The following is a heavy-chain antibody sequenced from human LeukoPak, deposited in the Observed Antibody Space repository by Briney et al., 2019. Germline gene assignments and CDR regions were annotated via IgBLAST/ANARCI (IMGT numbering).Heavy chain of an antibody. J-gene: IGHJ4*02. D-gene: IGHD3-3*01. Sequence: SETLSLTCAGYGGSFSGYYWSWIRQPPGKGLEWIGEINHSGSTNYNPSLKSRVTISVDTSKNQFSLKLSSVTAADTAVYYCARGPDFWSGYFPYYLDYWGQGTLVTVSS. CDR3: ARGPDFWSGYFPYYLDY. CDR1: GGSFSGYY. CDR2: INHSGST. V-gene: IGHV4-34*01.